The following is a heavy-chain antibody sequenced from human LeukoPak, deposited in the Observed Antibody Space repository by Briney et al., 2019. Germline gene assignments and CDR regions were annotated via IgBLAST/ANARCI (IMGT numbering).Heavy chain of an antibody. CDR1: GYTFTGYY. CDR3: ARVVVPAAMYVTPSYTWFDP. V-gene: IGHV1-2*06. Sequence: GASVKVSCKASGYTFTGYYMHWVRQAPGQGLEWMGRINPNSGGTNYAQTFQGRGTMARDTSISTAYMELSRLRSDDTAVYYCARVVVPAAMYVTPSYTWFDPWGQGTLVTVSS. J-gene: IGHJ5*02. D-gene: IGHD2-2*01. CDR2: INPNSGGT.